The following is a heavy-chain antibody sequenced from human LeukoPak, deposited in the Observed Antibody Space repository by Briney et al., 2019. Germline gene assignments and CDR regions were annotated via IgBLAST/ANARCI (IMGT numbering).Heavy chain of an antibody. CDR3: ARIIGRYYYGSGSYTYYYYGMDV. CDR1: GGSVSSGSYY. D-gene: IGHD3-10*01. CDR2: IYYSGST. Sequence: SETLSLTCTVSGGSVSSGSYYWSWIRQPPGKGLEWIGYIYYSGSTNYNPSLKSRVTISVDTSKNQFSLKLSSVTAADTAVYYCARIIGRYYYGSGSYTYYYYGMDVWGQGTTVTVSS. J-gene: IGHJ6*02. V-gene: IGHV4-61*01.